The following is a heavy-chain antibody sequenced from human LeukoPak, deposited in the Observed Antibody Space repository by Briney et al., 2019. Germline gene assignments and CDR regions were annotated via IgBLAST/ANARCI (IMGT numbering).Heavy chain of an antibody. CDR2: IYYSGST. D-gene: IGHD3-9*01. Sequence: SETLSLTCTVSGDSISSYYWTWIRQPPGKGLEWIGYIYYSGSTNYNPSLKSRVTISVDTSKNQFSLKLSSVAAADTALYYCATGTHYDLLPFWGQGTLVTVSS. CDR3: ATGTHYDLLPF. CDR1: GDSISSYY. J-gene: IGHJ4*02. V-gene: IGHV4-59*01.